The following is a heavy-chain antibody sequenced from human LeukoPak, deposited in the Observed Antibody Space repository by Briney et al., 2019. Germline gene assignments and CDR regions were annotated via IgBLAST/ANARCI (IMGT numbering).Heavy chain of an antibody. CDR2: IYSGGST. V-gene: IGHV3-66*01. J-gene: IGHJ4*02. CDR1: GSTVSSNY. Sequence: PGRSLRLSCAASGSTVSSNYMSWVRQAPGKGLEWVSVIYSGGSTYYADSVKGRFTISRDNSKNTLYLQMNSLRAEDTAVYYCAREWGDNYDILTGPLSYWGQGTLVTVSS. CDR3: AREWGDNYDILTGPLSY. D-gene: IGHD3-9*01.